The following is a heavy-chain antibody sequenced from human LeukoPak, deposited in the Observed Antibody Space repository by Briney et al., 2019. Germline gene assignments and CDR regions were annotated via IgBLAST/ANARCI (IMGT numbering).Heavy chain of an antibody. CDR3: AREVARPNFFDY. D-gene: IGHD6-6*01. CDR2: IKSDGST. V-gene: IGHV3-74*01. CDR1: GFTFSSYW. Sequence: GGSLRLSCAASGFTFSSYWMHWVRQTPGKGLMWVARIKSDGSTIYADSVKGRFTISRDNSKNTLYLQMNSLRAEDTAVYFCAREVARPNFFDYWGQGTLVTVSS. J-gene: IGHJ4*02.